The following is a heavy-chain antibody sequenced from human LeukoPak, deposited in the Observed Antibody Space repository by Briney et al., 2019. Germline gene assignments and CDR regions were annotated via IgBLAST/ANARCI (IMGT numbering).Heavy chain of an antibody. J-gene: IGHJ6*02. Sequence: GGSLRLSCAASGFTFSSYWLSWVRQAPGKGLEWGANIKQDGSEKYYVDSVKGRFTISRDNAKNSLYLQMNSLRAEDTAVYYCARAGYRSGGSCRWDYGMDVWGQGTTVTVSS. CDR1: GFTFSSYW. CDR2: IKQDGSEK. V-gene: IGHV3-7*01. CDR3: ARAGYRSGGSCRWDYGMDV. D-gene: IGHD2-15*01.